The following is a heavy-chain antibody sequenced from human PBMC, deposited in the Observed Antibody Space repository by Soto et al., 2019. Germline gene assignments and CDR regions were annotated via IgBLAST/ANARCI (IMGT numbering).Heavy chain of an antibody. CDR3: ARETVVVPAAMEGRYYYYYYGMDV. V-gene: IGHV4-4*02. CDR2: IYHSGST. D-gene: IGHD2-2*01. CDR1: GGSISSSNW. Sequence: QVQLQESGPGLVKPSGTLSLTCAVSGGSISSSNWGSWVRQPPGKGRGGMGEIYHSGSTNYNPSLKSRVTISVDKSKNQFSLKLSSVTAADTAVYYCARETVVVPAAMEGRYYYYYYGMDVWGQGTTVTVSS. J-gene: IGHJ6*02.